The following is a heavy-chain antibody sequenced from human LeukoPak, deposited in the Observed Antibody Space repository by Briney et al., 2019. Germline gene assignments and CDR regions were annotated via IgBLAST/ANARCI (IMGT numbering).Heavy chain of an antibody. CDR1: GGSFSGYY. V-gene: IGHV4-34*01. CDR3: ARGRAAAAY. CDR2: INHSGST. D-gene: IGHD6-13*01. J-gene: IGHJ4*02. Sequence: SETLSLTCAVYGGSFSGYYWSWIRQPPGKGLEWIGEINHSGSTNYNPSLKSRVTISVDTSKNQFSLKLSSVTAADTAVYYGARGRAAAAYWGQGTLVTVSS.